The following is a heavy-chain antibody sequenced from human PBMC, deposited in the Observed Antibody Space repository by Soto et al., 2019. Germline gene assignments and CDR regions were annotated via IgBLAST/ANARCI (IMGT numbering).Heavy chain of an antibody. CDR3: ARDDVLCDGGSCYGVPMDG. CDR1: GFTVSRKY. CDR2: IQSGGTT. V-gene: IGHV3-66*01. D-gene: IGHD2-15*01. J-gene: IGHJ6*03. Sequence: GGSLRLSCAASGFTVSRKYMSWVRQAPGKGLEWVSLIQSGGTTYYADSVKGRLTISRDSSENTLHLQMDSLRAEDTAVYYCARDDVLCDGGSCYGVPMDGWGKGTTVTVSS.